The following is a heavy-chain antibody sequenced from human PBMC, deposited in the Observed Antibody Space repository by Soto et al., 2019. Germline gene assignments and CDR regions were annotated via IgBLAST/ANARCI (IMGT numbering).Heavy chain of an antibody. CDR2: INSDGSFT. CDR3: ARGDDILSGYYNYFAY. CDR1: GFSFSSYW. Sequence: GGSLRLSCTASGFSFSSYWIHWVRQGPGKGLVWVSHINSDGSFTTYGDSVKGRFTISRDNAKNTLYLQMNSLRAEDTAVYYCARGDDILSGYYNYFAYWGQGTLVTVS. D-gene: IGHD3-9*01. J-gene: IGHJ4*02. V-gene: IGHV3-74*01.